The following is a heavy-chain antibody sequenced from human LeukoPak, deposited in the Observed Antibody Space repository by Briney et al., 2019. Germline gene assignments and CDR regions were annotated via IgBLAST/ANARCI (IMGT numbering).Heavy chain of an antibody. CDR3: ARHLVVAATQRGAFDI. D-gene: IGHD2-15*01. J-gene: IGHJ3*02. Sequence: SETLSLTCTVSGGSISSSSYYWSWIRQPPGKGLEWIAYIHYSGSTNYNPSLKSRVTISIDTSKNQFSLKLSSVTAADTAVYYCARHLVVAATQRGAFDIWGQGTMVTVSS. V-gene: IGHV4-61*01. CDR2: IHYSGST. CDR1: GGSISSSSYY.